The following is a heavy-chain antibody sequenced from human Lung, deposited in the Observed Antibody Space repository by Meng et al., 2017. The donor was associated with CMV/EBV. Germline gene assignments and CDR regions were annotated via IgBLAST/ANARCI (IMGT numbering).Heavy chain of an antibody. Sequence: SXKISXAASGFTFSDYYMTWVRRAPGKGLEWISYISSSGDIILYADSVKGRFTISRDNAEKSLYLQMNSLRAEDTALYFCARCKIYDFSFYCMDVWSKGTXVTVSS. CDR2: ISSSGDII. D-gene: IGHD3-3*01. CDR1: GFTFSDYY. V-gene: IGHV3-11*04. J-gene: IGHJ6*03. CDR3: ARCKIYDFSFYCMDV.